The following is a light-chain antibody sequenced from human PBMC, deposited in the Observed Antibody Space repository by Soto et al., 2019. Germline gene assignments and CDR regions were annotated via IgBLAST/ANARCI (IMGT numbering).Light chain of an antibody. CDR1: QSVSGY. V-gene: IGKV3-11*01. Sequence: EIVLTQSPATLSLSPGNRATLSCRASQSVSGYLAWYQQKPGQALRLLIYDASNRATGIPARFSGSGSGADFTLPFTSLEPQDFAVYYCQQRSNWRSTFGGGTKVEI. CDR3: QQRSNWRST. CDR2: DAS. J-gene: IGKJ4*01.